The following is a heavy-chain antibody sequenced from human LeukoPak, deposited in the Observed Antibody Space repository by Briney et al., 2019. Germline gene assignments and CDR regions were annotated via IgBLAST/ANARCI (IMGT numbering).Heavy chain of an antibody. Sequence: PGGSLRLSCAASGFIFSSYAMSWVRQAPGKGLEWVSAISGSGGSTYYADSVKGRFTISRDNSKNTLYLQMNSLGAEDTAVYYCAKDDMWELAYYFDYWGQGTLVTVSS. J-gene: IGHJ4*02. CDR1: GFIFSSYA. V-gene: IGHV3-23*01. CDR2: ISGSGGST. D-gene: IGHD1-26*01. CDR3: AKDDMWELAYYFDY.